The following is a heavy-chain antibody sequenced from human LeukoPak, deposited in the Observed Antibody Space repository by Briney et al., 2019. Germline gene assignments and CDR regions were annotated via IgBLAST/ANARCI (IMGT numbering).Heavy chain of an antibody. V-gene: IGHV4-39*07. CDR3: ARVRHYSGWGSNWFDP. CDR2: IYYTGGT. CDR1: GGSISSRTFY. J-gene: IGHJ5*02. Sequence: SETLSLTCTVSGGSISSRTFYWGWIRQPPGKGLEWIGTIYYTGGTYYNPSLYSRVTLSVDTSKNQFSLNLNSVTAADTALYYCARVRHYSGWGSNWFDPWGQGTLVMVSS. D-gene: IGHD6-25*01.